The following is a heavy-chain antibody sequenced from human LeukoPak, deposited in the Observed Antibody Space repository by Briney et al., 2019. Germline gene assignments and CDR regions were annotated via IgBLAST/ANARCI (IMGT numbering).Heavy chain of an antibody. D-gene: IGHD2-2*01. Sequence: PSEPLSLPCTVSGGPIGILHWIGPRQPPGKGREGLGYIYYRGSTQHNPSLKSRVTISVDTSKNQFSLKLTSVTAADTAGYDCAREEGCSSTSCYGWSYYMDVWGKGTTVTVSS. CDR2: IYYRGST. CDR1: GGPIGILH. V-gene: IGHV4-59*11. J-gene: IGHJ6*03. CDR3: AREEGCSSTSCYGWSYYMDV.